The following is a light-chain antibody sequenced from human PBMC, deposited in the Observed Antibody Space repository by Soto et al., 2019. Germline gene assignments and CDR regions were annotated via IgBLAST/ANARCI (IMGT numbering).Light chain of an antibody. CDR2: EVS. V-gene: IGLV2-14*01. Sequence: QSALTQPASVSGSPGQSITISCTGTSSDVGGYNFVSWYQLHPGKVPKLMIYEVSDQPSGVSIRFSGSKSGNTASLTISGLQAEDEADYYCTSYTSTNTLVLFGGGTKLTVL. CDR3: TSYTSTNTLVL. CDR1: SSDVGGYNF. J-gene: IGLJ2*01.